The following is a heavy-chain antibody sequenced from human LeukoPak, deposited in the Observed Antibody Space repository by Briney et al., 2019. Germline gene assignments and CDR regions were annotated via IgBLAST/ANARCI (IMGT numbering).Heavy chain of an antibody. J-gene: IGHJ4*02. CDR1: GFTFSSYA. CDR2: ISGSGGST. D-gene: IGHD6-13*01. Sequence: GGSLRLSCAASGFTFSSYAMSWVRQAPGKGLEWVSAISGSGGSTYYADSVKGRFTISRDNSKNTLYLQMNSLRAEDTAVYYCARSDSSSWYRVKGHIDYWGQGTLVTVSS. V-gene: IGHV3-23*01. CDR3: ARSDSSSWYRVKGHIDY.